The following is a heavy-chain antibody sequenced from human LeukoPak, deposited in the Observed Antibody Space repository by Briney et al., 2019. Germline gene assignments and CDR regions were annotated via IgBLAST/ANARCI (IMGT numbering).Heavy chain of an antibody. Sequence: GGSLRLSCTASGFTFGDYAMSWFRQAPGKGLEWVGFIRSKAYGGTTEYAASVKGRFTISRDNSKNTLYLQMNSLRAEDTAVYYCAVPDGYNYFLCPGYWGQGTLVTVSS. J-gene: IGHJ4*02. CDR2: IRSKAYGGTT. CDR3: AVPDGYNYFLCPGY. CDR1: GFTFGDYA. V-gene: IGHV3-49*03. D-gene: IGHD5-24*01.